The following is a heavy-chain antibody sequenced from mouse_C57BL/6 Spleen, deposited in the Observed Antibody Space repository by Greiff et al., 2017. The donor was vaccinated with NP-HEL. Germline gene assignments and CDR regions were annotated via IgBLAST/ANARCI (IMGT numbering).Heavy chain of an antibody. CDR1: GYTFTSYW. D-gene: IGHD2-3*01. V-gene: IGHV1-7*01. CDR3: ARFSDGYFPWFAY. J-gene: IGHJ3*01. CDR2: INPSSGYT. Sequence: QVQLQQSGAELAKPGASVKLSCKASGYTFTSYWMHWVKQRPGQGLEWIGYINPSSGYTKYNQKFKDKATLTADKSSSTAYMQLSSLTYEDSAVYYCARFSDGYFPWFAYWGQGTLVTVSA.